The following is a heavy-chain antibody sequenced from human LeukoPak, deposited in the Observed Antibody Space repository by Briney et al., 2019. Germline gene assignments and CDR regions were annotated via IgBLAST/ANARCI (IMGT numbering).Heavy chain of an antibody. CDR1: GFTFSSYS. Sequence: GGSLRLSCAASGFTFSSYSMNWVRQAPGKGLEWVSSISSSSSYIYYADSVKGRFTISRDNAKNSLYLQMNSLRAEDTAVYYCARGLGDSIDAFDIWGQGTMVTVSS. J-gene: IGHJ3*02. CDR2: ISSSSSYI. V-gene: IGHV3-21*01. CDR3: ARGLGDSIDAFDI. D-gene: IGHD3-16*01.